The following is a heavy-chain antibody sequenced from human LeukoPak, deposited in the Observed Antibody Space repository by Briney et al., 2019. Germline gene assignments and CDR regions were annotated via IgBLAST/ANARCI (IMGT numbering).Heavy chain of an antibody. V-gene: IGHV1-24*01. CDR1: GYTLTELS. CDR2: FDPEDGET. Sequence: SVKVSCKVSGYTLTELSMHWVRQAPGKGLEWMGGFDPEDGETIYAQKFQGRVTMTEDTSTDTAYMELSSLRSEDTAVYYCATEAYYYDSSGYYYWGQGTLVTVSS. J-gene: IGHJ4*02. CDR3: ATEAYYYDSSGYYY. D-gene: IGHD3-22*01.